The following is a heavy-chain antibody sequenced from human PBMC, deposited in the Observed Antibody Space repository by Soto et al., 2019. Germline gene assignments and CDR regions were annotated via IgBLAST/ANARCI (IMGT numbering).Heavy chain of an antibody. CDR3: ASRSDYGDFFDY. CDR1: GGSISSSSYY. CDR2: IYYSGGT. D-gene: IGHD4-17*01. J-gene: IGHJ4*02. Sequence: PSGTLSLTCTVSGGSISSSSYYWGWIRQPPGKGLEWIGSIYYSGGTYYNPSLKSRVTISVDTSKNQFSLKLSSVTAADTAVYYCASRSDYGDFFDYWGQGTLVTVSS. V-gene: IGHV4-39*01.